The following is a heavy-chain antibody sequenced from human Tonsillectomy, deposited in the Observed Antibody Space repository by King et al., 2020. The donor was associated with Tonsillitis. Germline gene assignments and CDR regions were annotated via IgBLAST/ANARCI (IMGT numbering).Heavy chain of an antibody. V-gene: IGHV1-18*01. J-gene: IGHJ4*02. CDR1: GYTFTSHG. CDR2: ISTYDGNT. CDR3: ARDQRSYYYDSSGPLTY. Sequence: QLVQSGAEVKKPGASVKVSCKTSGYTFTSHGLSWVRQAPGQGLEWMGWISTYDGNTNYAQKFQGRVTLTTDTATSTAYIELRSLRSDDTAVYYCARDQRSYYYDSSGPLTYWGQGTLVTVSS. D-gene: IGHD3-22*01.